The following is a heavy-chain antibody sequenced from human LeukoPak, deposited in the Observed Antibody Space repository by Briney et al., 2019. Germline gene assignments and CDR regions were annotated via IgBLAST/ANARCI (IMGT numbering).Heavy chain of an antibody. V-gene: IGHV3-23*01. Sequence: GGSLRLSCAASGFTFSRYAMSWVRQAPGKGLEWVSGISGSGGSTDYADSVRGRFTISRDNAKNSLYLQMNSLRAEDTAVYYCARDRWELPGSWGQGTLVTVSS. CDR1: GFTFSRYA. CDR2: ISGSGGST. CDR3: ARDRWELPGS. D-gene: IGHD1-26*01. J-gene: IGHJ4*02.